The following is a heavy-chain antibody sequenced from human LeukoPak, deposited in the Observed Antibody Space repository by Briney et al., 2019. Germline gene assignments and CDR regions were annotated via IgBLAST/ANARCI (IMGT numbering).Heavy chain of an antibody. CDR1: GFTFGDYA. D-gene: IGHD3-22*01. CDR3: AKEGHYYDSGGYYPRYFDY. J-gene: IGHJ4*02. CDR2: ISVDGGRT. V-gene: IGHV3-43*02. Sequence: GGSLRLSCAASGFTFGDYAVHWVRQAPGKGLEWVSLISVDGGRTYYADSVKGRFTIPRDNSKNSLYLQMNRLRTEDTALYYCAKEGHYYDSGGYYPRYFDYWGQGTLVTVSS.